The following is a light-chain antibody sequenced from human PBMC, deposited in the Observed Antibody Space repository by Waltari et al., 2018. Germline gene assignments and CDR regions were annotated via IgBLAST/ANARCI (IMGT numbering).Light chain of an antibody. V-gene: IGKV1-33*01. CDR3: QQYNTLPVT. CDR1: QDINNF. CDR2: DAF. J-gene: IGKJ4*01. Sequence: MQVTQSPSPLSASVGDRFTITCQASQDINNFLNWYQQKPGKAPKVVIYDAFNLATGVPSRFSGGGSGTDFTFTISSLQPEDIATYYCQQYNTLPVTFGGGTKVEIK.